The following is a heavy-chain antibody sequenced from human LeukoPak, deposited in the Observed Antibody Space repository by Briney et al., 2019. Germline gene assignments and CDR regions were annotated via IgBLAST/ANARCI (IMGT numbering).Heavy chain of an antibody. Sequence: ASVKVSCKASGYTFTDFYIHWVRQAPGQGLEWMGWISAYNGNTNYAQKLQGRVTMTTDTSTSTAYMELRSLRSDDTAVYYCARHYGDSYDAFDIWGQGTMVTVSS. CDR2: ISAYNGNT. V-gene: IGHV1-18*04. CDR3: ARHYGDSYDAFDI. D-gene: IGHD4-17*01. CDR1: GYTFTDFY. J-gene: IGHJ3*02.